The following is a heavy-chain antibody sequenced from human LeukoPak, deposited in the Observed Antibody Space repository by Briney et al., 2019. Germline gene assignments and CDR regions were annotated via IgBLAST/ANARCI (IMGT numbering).Heavy chain of an antibody. Sequence: PSETLSLTCTVSGGSISSSSYYWGWIRQPPGKGLEWIGSIYYSGSTYYSPSLKSRVTISIDTSKNQFSLKLSSVTAADTAVYYCAKSTYYYDTFVNAFDIWGQGTMVTVSS. CDR3: AKSTYYYDTFVNAFDI. D-gene: IGHD3-22*01. CDR1: GGSISSSSYY. CDR2: IYYSGST. V-gene: IGHV4-39*07. J-gene: IGHJ3*02.